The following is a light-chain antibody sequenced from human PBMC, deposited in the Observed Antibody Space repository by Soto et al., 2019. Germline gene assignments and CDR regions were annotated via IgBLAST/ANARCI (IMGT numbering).Light chain of an antibody. Sequence: EIVLTQSPATLSLSPGERATLSCRASQSVSSYLAWYQQKPGQAPRLLIYDASNRATGIPARFSGSGSGTDFTLTISSREPEDFAVYYCQQRSNWPGTFGPGTKVDIK. CDR2: DAS. V-gene: IGKV3-11*01. CDR3: QQRSNWPGT. J-gene: IGKJ3*01. CDR1: QSVSSY.